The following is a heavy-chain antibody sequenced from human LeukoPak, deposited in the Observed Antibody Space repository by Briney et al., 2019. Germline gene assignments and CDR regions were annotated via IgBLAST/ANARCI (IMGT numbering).Heavy chain of an antibody. Sequence: SETLSLTCTVSGGSISSYYWSWIRQPPGKGLEWIGYIYYGGSTNYNPSLKGRVTISVDTSKNQFSLKLSSVTAADTAVYYCARSDTAMVNLDYWGQGTLVTVSS. D-gene: IGHD5-18*01. CDR2: IYYGGST. J-gene: IGHJ4*02. V-gene: IGHV4-59*08. CDR1: GGSISSYY. CDR3: ARSDTAMVNLDY.